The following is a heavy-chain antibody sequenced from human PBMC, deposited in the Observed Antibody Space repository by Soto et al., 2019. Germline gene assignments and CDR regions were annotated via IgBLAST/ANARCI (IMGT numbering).Heavy chain of an antibody. J-gene: IGHJ4*02. CDR1: RFTFSNFA. Sequence: AHLSESGGGLQQPGGSLKLSCEASRFTFSNFAMSWVRQAPGKGLEWISTIGVTAGSTYYTDSVRGRFTISRDNSKNTLYLEMNSLRAEDTALYYCAKVMYTWNDVAAFDSWCQGTLVAFSS. V-gene: IGHV3-23*01. D-gene: IGHD1-1*01. CDR2: IGVTAGST. CDR3: AKVMYTWNDVAAFDS.